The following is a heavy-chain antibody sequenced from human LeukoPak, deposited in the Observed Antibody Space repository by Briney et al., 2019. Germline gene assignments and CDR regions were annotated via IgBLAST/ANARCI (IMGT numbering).Heavy chain of an antibody. V-gene: IGHV4-34*01. J-gene: IGHJ4*02. Sequence: SETLSLTCAVYGGSFSNYYWTWIRQPPGEGLEWIGEINHSGTTRYNPSLKSRITISVDTSKNQFSLKLSSVTAADTAVYYCARHNYDSSGYYPDYWGQGTLVTVSS. CDR2: INHSGTT. D-gene: IGHD3-22*01. CDR3: ARHNYDSSGYYPDY. CDR1: GGSFSNYY.